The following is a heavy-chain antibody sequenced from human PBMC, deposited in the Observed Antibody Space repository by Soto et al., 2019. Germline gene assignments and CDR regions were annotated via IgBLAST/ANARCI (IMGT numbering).Heavy chain of an antibody. D-gene: IGHD2-2*02. CDR2: ISYDGSNK. V-gene: IGHV3-30*03. CDR3: ARDREDIVVVPAAIRVSYYYGMDV. Sequence: PGGSLRLSCAASGFTFSSYGMHWVRQAPGKGLEWVAVISYDGSNKYYADSVKGRFTISRDNSKNTLYLQMNSLRAEDTAVYYCARDREDIVVVPAAIRVSYYYGMDVWGQGTTVTVSS. CDR1: GFTFSSYG. J-gene: IGHJ6*02.